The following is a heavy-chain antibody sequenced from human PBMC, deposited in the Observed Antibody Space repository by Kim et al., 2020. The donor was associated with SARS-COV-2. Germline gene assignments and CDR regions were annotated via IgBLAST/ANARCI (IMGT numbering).Heavy chain of an antibody. CDR3: ARRGYYDSSGYYYFDY. J-gene: IGHJ4*02. V-gene: IGHV4-39*07. Sequence: LKSRVTITVDTPTNQFSLKLGSVTAADTAVYYCARRGYYDSSGYYYFDYWGQGTLVTVSS. D-gene: IGHD3-22*01.